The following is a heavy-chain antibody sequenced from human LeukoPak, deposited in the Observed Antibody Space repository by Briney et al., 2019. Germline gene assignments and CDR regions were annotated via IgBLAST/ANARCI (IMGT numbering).Heavy chain of an antibody. V-gene: IGHV4-30-4*08. CDR3: ARVVDYYDSSGITIDY. CDR2: IYYSGST. D-gene: IGHD3-22*01. J-gene: IGHJ4*02. Sequence: PSETLSLTCTVSGGSISSGDYYWSWIRQTPGKGLEWIGYIYYSGSTYYNPSLKSRVTISVDTSKNQFSLKLSSVTAADTAVYYFARVVDYYDSSGITIDYWGQGTLVTVSS. CDR1: GGSISSGDYY.